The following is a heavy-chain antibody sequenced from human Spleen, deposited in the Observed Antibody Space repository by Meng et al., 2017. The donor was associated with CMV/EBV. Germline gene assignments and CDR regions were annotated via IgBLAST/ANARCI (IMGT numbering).Heavy chain of an antibody. J-gene: IGHJ3*02. CDR1: GYTFITYY. CDR3: TRDLVGYDAFDS. V-gene: IGHV1-46*01. Sequence: CKASGYTFITYYIHWVRQAPGQGLEWMGRINPDGGTKTYAQKFQDRVTLTSDTSTSTVYMELSSLRSEDTAVYYCTRDLVGYDAFDSWGQGTMVTVSS. D-gene: IGHD3-22*01. CDR2: INPDGGTK.